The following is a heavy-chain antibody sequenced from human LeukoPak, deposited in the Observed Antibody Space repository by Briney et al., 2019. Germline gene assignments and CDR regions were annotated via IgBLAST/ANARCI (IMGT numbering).Heavy chain of an antibody. CDR2: FDPEDGET. V-gene: IGHV1-24*01. CDR1: GYILTDLS. J-gene: IGHJ4*02. CDR3: ATAPSLIAVAAYFDY. D-gene: IGHD6-19*01. Sequence: ASVKVSCKVSGYILTDLSLHWVRQAPGKGLEWMGGFDPEDGETIYAQKFQGRVTMTEDTSTDTAYMELSSLRSEDTAVYYCATAPSLIAVAAYFDYWGQGTLVTVSS.